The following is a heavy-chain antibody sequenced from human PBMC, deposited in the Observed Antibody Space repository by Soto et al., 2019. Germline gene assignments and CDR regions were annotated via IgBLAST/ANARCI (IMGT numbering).Heavy chain of an antibody. V-gene: IGHV3-21*01. CDR2: ISSSSSYI. CDR1: GFTFSSYS. D-gene: IGHD3-22*01. CDR3: ARDVYDSSGYYYGSPLDY. Sequence: GGSLRLSCAASGFTFSSYSMNWVRQAPGKGLGWVSSISSSSSYIYYADSVKGRFTISRDNAKNSLYLQMNSLRAEDTAVYYCARDVYDSSGYYYGSPLDYWGQGTLVTVSS. J-gene: IGHJ4*02.